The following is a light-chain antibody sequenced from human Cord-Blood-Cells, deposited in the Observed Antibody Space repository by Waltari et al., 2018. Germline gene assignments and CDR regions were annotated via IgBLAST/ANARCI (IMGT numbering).Light chain of an antibody. V-gene: IGKV1-9*01. Sequence: DIQLNLYPSFMSTSVGDRVTITCRTSQGISSYLDWYQQNPGKAPKLLIYAASTVQSGVPSRFSGSGSGTEFTLTIGSLQPEDFATYYCQQLNSYPLTFGGVTKVEIK. CDR2: AAS. J-gene: IGKJ4*01. CDR1: QGISSY. CDR3: QQLNSYPLT.